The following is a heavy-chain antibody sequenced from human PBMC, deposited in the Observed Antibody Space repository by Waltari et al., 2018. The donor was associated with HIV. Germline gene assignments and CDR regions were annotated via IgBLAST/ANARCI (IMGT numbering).Heavy chain of an antibody. CDR3: ATNIVVAATGTFDY. CDR1: GFTFSSYG. Sequence: QVQLVESGGGVVQPGGSLRLSCAAPGFTFSSYGMHWVRQAPGKGLEWVTCIRYDGSKKHYADSVKGRFTISRDNSDNTLYLERNSLRTEETAVYYCATNIVVAATGTFDYWGQGTRVIVTA. D-gene: IGHD2-15*01. CDR2: IRYDGSKK. V-gene: IGHV3-30*02. J-gene: IGHJ4*02.